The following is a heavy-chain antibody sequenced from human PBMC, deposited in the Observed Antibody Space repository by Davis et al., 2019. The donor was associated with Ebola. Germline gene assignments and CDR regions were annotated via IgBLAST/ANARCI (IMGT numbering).Heavy chain of an antibody. Sequence: ASVKVSCKASGYTFTSYYMHWVRQAPGQGLEWMGIINPSGGSTSYAQKFQGRVTMTRDTSTSTAYMELRSLRSDDTAVYYCARLRGYSYDVREPFDYWGQGTLVTVSS. CDR3: ARLRGYSYDVREPFDY. J-gene: IGHJ4*02. CDR1: GYTFTSYY. D-gene: IGHD5-18*01. CDR2: INPSGGST. V-gene: IGHV1-46*01.